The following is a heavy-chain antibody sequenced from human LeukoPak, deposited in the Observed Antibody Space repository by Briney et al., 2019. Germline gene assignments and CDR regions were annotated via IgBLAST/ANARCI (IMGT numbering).Heavy chain of an antibody. CDR2: MSISGDTI. Sequence: PGGSLRLSCAASGFNFRDYYMSWMRQAPGRGLEWVSYMSISGDTIYYADSMKGRFTISRDNAKNSLYLQMNSVRAEDTAVYYCARAPYCCDDNCYTGHNWFDPWGLGTLVTVSS. CDR1: GFNFRDYY. J-gene: IGHJ5*02. CDR3: ARAPYCCDDNCYTGHNWFDP. V-gene: IGHV3-11*04. D-gene: IGHD2-15*01.